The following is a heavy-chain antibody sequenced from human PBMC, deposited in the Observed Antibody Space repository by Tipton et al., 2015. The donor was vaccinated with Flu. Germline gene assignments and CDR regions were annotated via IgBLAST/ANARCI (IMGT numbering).Heavy chain of an antibody. CDR2: VHQTGTT. D-gene: IGHD3-16*02. J-gene: IGHJ4*02. CDR3: AKSNLVVQNRYFDY. CDR1: GDSIGSPYF. Sequence: TLSLTCSVSGDSIGSPYFWGWIRRPPGKGLEWIGNVHQTGTTHYNPSFESRVSISLDTSKNQFSLKLRSVTAADTALYYCAKSNLVVQNRYFDYWGRGTQVTVSS. V-gene: IGHV4-38-2*01.